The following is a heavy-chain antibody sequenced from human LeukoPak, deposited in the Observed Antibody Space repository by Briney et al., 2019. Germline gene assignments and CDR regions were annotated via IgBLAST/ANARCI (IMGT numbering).Heavy chain of an antibody. CDR3: ARANTHMRLVQITDAFDI. V-gene: IGHV3-30*02. J-gene: IGHJ3*02. CDR2: IRYDGSNK. Sequence: GGSLRLSCAASGFTFSSYGIHRVGQAPGKGLEWVAFIRYDGSNKYYADSVKGRFTISRDNSKNTLYLQMNRLRAEDTAVYYCARANTHMRLVQITDAFDIWGQGTMVTVSS. D-gene: IGHD6-19*01. CDR1: GFTFSSYG.